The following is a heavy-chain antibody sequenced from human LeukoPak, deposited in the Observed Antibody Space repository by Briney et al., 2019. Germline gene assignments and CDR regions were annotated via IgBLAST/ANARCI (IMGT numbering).Heavy chain of an antibody. CDR3: AKDRQDSSSWYDY. Sequence: GGSLRLSCAGSEFTFDDYAMHWVRQAPGKGLEWVSGISWNSGSIGYADSVKGRFTISRDNAKNSLYLQMNSLRAEDTALYYCAKDRQDSSSWYDYWGQGTLVTVSS. V-gene: IGHV3-9*01. CDR1: EFTFDDYA. J-gene: IGHJ4*02. CDR2: ISWNSGSI. D-gene: IGHD6-13*01.